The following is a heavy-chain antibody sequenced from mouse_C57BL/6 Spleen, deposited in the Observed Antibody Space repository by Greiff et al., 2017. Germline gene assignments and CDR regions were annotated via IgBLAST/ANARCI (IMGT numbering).Heavy chain of an antibody. Sequence: VQLQQSVAELVRPGASVKLSCTASGFNIKNTYMHWVKQRPEQGLEWIGRIDPADGNTKYAPKFQGKATITADTSSNTAYLQLSSLTSEDTAIYDCAGETAGVGAWFAYWGQGTLVTVSA. J-gene: IGHJ3*01. CDR2: IDPADGNT. V-gene: IGHV14-3*01. CDR1: GFNIKNTY. D-gene: IGHD1-1*01. CDR3: AGETAGVGAWFAY.